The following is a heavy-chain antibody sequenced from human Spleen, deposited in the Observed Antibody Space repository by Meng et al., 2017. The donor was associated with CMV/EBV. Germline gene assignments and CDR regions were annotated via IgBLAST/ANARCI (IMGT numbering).Heavy chain of an antibody. D-gene: IGHD3-22*01. J-gene: IGHJ4*02. V-gene: IGHV2-5*02. CDR2: IYWDDDK. CDR3: AHTLYYYDSSGYYHY. CDR1: GFSLSTSGVG. Sequence: QIPLKDSGPTLVKPKQTPTLTCTFSGFSLSTSGVGVGWIRQPPGKALEWLALIYWDDDKRYSPSLKSRLTITKDTSKNQVVLTMTNMDPVDTATYYCAHTLYYYDSSGYYHYWGQGTLVTVSS.